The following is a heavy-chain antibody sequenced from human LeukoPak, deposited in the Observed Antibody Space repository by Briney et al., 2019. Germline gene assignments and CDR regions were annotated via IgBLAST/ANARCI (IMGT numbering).Heavy chain of an antibody. CDR1: GGSISSYY. CDR3: ARGGRSGFKF. Sequence: SETLSLTCTVSGGSISSYYWSWIRQPPGKGLEWIGYLYYSGSTNYNPSLKSRVTISVDTSKNQFSLKLSSVTAADTAVYYCARGGRSGFKFWGQGTLVTVSS. V-gene: IGHV4-59*12. CDR2: LYYSGST. J-gene: IGHJ4*02. D-gene: IGHD3-22*01.